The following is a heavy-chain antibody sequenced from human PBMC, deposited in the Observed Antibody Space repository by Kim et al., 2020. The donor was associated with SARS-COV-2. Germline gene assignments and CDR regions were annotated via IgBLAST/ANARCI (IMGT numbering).Heavy chain of an antibody. D-gene: IGHD3-10*01. J-gene: IGHJ4*02. CDR3: ARGLGYYGSGSY. V-gene: IGHV1-8*01. Sequence: GYAQKFQGRVTMTRNTSISTAYMELSSLRSEDTAVYYCARGLGYYGSGSYWGQGTLVTVSS.